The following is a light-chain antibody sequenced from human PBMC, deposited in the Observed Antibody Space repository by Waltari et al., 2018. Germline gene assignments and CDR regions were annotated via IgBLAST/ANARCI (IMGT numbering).Light chain of an antibody. J-gene: IGKJ2*01. Sequence: DIQLTQSPSSLSASVGDRVTITCRASQGINTYLAWYQQKIGKAPKLLIYVASTLQSGVPSRFSGSGSGTEFTLTISSLQPEDFATYYCQQVKTYPYTFGQGTKLEIK. V-gene: IGKV1-9*01. CDR3: QQVKTYPYT. CDR2: VAS. CDR1: QGINTY.